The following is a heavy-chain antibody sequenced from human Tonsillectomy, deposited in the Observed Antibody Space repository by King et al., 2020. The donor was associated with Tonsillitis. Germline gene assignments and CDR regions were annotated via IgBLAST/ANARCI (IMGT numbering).Heavy chain of an antibody. D-gene: IGHD3-9*01. J-gene: IGHJ2*01. CDR3: GGRDWSSVNWYFDL. CDR2: LRRKAYGGTT. V-gene: IGHV3-49*03. Sequence: SWFRQAPGKGLEWGGFLRRKAYGGTTEYAASVKGRLTISSDDSKSIAYLQMNSLKTEDTTVYSCGGRDWSSVNWYFDLWCRGTLVTVA.